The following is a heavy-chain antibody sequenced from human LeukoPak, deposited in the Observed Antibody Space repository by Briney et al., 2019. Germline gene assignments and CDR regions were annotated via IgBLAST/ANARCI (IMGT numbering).Heavy chain of an antibody. V-gene: IGHV1-2*02. D-gene: IGHD4-17*01. CDR2: INPNSGGT. CDR1: GYTFTSYY. J-gene: IGHJ4*02. Sequence: ASVKVSCKASGYTFTSYYMHWVRQAPGQGLEWMGIINPNSGGTNYAQKFQGRVTMTRDTSISTAYMELSRLRSDDTAVYYCARLMTTVTNFDYWGQGTLVTVSS. CDR3: ARLMTTVTNFDY.